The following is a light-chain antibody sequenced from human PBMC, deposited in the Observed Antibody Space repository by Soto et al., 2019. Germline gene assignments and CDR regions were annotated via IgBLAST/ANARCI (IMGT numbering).Light chain of an antibody. J-gene: IGKJ2*01. CDR1: QSISSS. CDR2: GAS. V-gene: IGKV3-15*01. Sequence: IVMTQSPATLSVSPGERATLSCRASQSISSSLAWYQQKPGQAPRLLIYGASTRATGIPARFSGSGSGTEFTLNISSLQSEDFAVYYCQQYNNGPTYTFGQGTKLEIK. CDR3: QQYNNGPTYT.